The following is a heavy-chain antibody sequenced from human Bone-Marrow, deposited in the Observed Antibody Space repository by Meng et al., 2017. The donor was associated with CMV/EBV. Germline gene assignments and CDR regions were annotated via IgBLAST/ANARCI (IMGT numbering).Heavy chain of an antibody. J-gene: IGHJ3*02. CDR1: GFTFSRYW. V-gene: IGHV3-7*03. CDR2: IKEDGSEK. D-gene: IGHD4-17*01. Sequence: GESLKISCAASGFTFSRYWMTWVRQPPGKGLEFLANIKEDGSEKEYADSVEGRFTISRDNAKNSLYLQMNSLRAEDTAVYYCARDIYGEDGDYGRDDAFDIWGQGTMVTVSS. CDR3: ARDIYGEDGDYGRDDAFDI.